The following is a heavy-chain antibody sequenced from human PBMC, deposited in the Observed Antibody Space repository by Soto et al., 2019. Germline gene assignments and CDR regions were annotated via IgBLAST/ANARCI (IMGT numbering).Heavy chain of an antibody. CDR2: ISSSRIYI. D-gene: IGHD4-17*01. J-gene: IGHJ4*02. V-gene: IGHV3-21*02. Sequence: EVQLVVSGGGLVKPGGSLRLSCAASGFTFSSYTMTWVRQAPGKGLEWVSSISSSRIYIYYADSLNGRFTISRDNTRDSLFLQMHSLRPEDTAVYFCARDTEGRLDYWGQGTLVTVSS. CDR1: GFTFSSYT. CDR3: ARDTEGRLDY.